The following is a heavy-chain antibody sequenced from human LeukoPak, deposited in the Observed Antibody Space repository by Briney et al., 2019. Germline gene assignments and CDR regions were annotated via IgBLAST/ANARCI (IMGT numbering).Heavy chain of an antibody. V-gene: IGHV4-34*01. Sequence: SSETLSLTCAVYGGSFSGYYWSWIRQPPGKGLEWIGEINHSGSTNYNPSLKSRVTISVDTSKNQFSLKLSSVTAADTAVYYCARVTASEDVVVVPAAKIPYYYGMDVWGQGTTVTVSS. D-gene: IGHD2-2*01. CDR1: GGSFSGYY. J-gene: IGHJ6*02. CDR3: ARVTASEDVVVVPAAKIPYYYGMDV. CDR2: INHSGST.